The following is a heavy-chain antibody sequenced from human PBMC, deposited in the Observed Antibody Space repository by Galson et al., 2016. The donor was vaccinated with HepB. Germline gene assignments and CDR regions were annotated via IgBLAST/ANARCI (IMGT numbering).Heavy chain of an antibody. D-gene: IGHD4-17*01. CDR2: ISSSGTTI. CDR3: ARDLVYPGDYGKYYYYGMDV. Sequence: SLRLSCAASGFTFSSFEMNWVRQAPGKGLEWLSYISSSGTTIYYADSVKGRFTFSRDNARNSLYLQMNSLRVEDTAVYYCARDLVYPGDYGKYYYYGMDVWGQGTTVTVSS. V-gene: IGHV3-48*03. J-gene: IGHJ6*02. CDR1: GFTFSSFE.